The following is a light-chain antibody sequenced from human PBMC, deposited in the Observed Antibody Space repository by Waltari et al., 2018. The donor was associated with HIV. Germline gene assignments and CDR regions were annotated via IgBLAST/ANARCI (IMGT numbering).Light chain of an antibody. V-gene: IGKV4-1*01. CDR1: QNVFYSSNNKNY. CDR2: WAS. Sequence: ESLAVSLGERATIKCQSSQNVFYSSNNKNYLSWYQQKPGQPPKLIIYWASSRQSGVPDRFSGSGSETDFTLTISSLQAEDVAVYFCQQTYTIPPTFGGGTKVEIK. CDR3: QQTYTIPPT. J-gene: IGKJ4*01.